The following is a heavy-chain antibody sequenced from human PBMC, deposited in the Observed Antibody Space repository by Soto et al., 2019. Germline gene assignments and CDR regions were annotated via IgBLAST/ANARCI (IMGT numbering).Heavy chain of an antibody. V-gene: IGHV3-7*05. CDR3: ARDRGYCSSTSCFNWFDP. CDR1: GFTFSSYW. Sequence: GGSLRLSCAASGFTFSSYWMSWVRQAPGKGLEWVANIKQGGSEKYYVDSVKGRFTISRDNAKNSLYLQMNSLRAEDTAVYYCARDRGYCSSTSCFNWFDPWGQGTLVTVSS. J-gene: IGHJ5*02. D-gene: IGHD2-2*01. CDR2: IKQGGSEK.